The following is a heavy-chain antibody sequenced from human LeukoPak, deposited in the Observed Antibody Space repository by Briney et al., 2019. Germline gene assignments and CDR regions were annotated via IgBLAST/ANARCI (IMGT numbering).Heavy chain of an antibody. D-gene: IGHD3-10*01. CDR3: ARAQERPMVRGVIPDY. J-gene: IGHJ4*02. CDR2: IKQDGSEK. Sequence: PGGSLRLSCAASGFTFSSYWMSWVRQAPGKGLEWVANIKQDGSEKYYVDSVKGRFTISRDNAKNSLYLQMSSLRAEDTAVYYCARAQERPMVRGVIPDYWGQGTLVTVSS. V-gene: IGHV3-7*01. CDR1: GFTFSSYW.